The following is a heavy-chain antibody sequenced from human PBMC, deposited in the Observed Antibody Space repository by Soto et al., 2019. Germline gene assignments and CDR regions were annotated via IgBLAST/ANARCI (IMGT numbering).Heavy chain of an antibody. CDR2: IYYSGST. CDR3: ARESDSGSYHAFDI. J-gene: IGHJ3*02. D-gene: IGHD1-26*01. CDR1: GGSISSGGYY. Sequence: SETLALTCTVSGGSISSGGYYWSWIRQHPGKGLEWIGYIYYSGSTYYNPSLKSRVTISVDTSKNQFSLKLSSVTAADTAVYYCARESDSGSYHAFDIWGQGTMVTVSS. V-gene: IGHV4-31*03.